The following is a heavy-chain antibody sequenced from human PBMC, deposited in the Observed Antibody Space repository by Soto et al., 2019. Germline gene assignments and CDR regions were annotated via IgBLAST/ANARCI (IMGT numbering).Heavy chain of an antibody. J-gene: IGHJ3*02. D-gene: IGHD3-10*01. CDR3: ARRVPRGGRAFDI. CDR2: IYYSGST. V-gene: IGHV4-39*01. Sequence: SETLSLTCTVSGGSISSSSYYWGWIRQPPGKGLEWIGSIYYSGSTYYNPSLKSRVTISVDTSKNQFSLKLSSVAAADTAVYYCARRVPRGGRAFDIWGQGTMVTVSS. CDR1: GGSISSSSYY.